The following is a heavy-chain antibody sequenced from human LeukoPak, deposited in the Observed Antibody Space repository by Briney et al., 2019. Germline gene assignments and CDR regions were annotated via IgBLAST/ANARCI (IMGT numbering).Heavy chain of an antibody. J-gene: IGHJ4*02. CDR3: ARDIGHDYGDPIDY. Sequence: ASVKVSCKASGYTFTGYYMHWVRQAPGQGLEWMGWINPNSGCTNYAQKFQGRVTMTRDTSISAAYMELSRLRSDDTAVYYCARDIGHDYGDPIDYWGQGTLVTVSS. CDR2: INPNSGCT. D-gene: IGHD4-17*01. CDR1: GYTFTGYY. V-gene: IGHV1-2*02.